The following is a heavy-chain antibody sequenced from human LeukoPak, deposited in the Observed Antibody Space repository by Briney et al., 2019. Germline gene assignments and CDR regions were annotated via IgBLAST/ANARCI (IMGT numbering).Heavy chain of an antibody. Sequence: GGSLRLSCAASGFTFSSYGMHWVRQAPGKGLEWVAFIRYDGSNKYYADSVKGRFTISRDNSKNTLYLQMNSLRAEDTAVYYCAREEKMDTAIVTFDYWGQGTLVTVSS. D-gene: IGHD5-18*01. CDR3: AREEKMDTAIVTFDY. CDR2: IRYDGSNK. CDR1: GFTFSSYG. J-gene: IGHJ4*02. V-gene: IGHV3-30*02.